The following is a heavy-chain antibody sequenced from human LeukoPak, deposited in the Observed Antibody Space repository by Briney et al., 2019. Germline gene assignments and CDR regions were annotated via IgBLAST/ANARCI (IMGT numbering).Heavy chain of an antibody. CDR2: INPNSGGT. V-gene: IGHV1-2*06. J-gene: IGHJ4*02. CDR3: ARDLWPIRSQCPAV. Sequence: ASVKVSCKASGYTFTGYYMHWVRQAPGQGLEWMGRINPNSGGTNYAQKFQGRVTITRDTSASTAYMELSSLRSEDTAVYYCARDLWPIRSQCPAVWGQGTLVTVSS. D-gene: IGHD2-21*01. CDR1: GYTFTGYY.